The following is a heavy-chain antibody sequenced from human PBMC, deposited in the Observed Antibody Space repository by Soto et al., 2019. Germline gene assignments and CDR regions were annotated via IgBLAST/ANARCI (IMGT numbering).Heavy chain of an antibody. D-gene: IGHD7-27*01. J-gene: IGHJ6*03. CDR3: ARAGVGSPVYYYYYYMDV. Sequence: ASVKVSCKASGYTFTSYDINWVRQATGQGLEWMGWMNPNSGNTGYAQKFQGRVTMTRNTSISTAYMELSSLRSEDTAVYYCARAGVGSPVYYYYYYMDVWGKGTTVTVSS. V-gene: IGHV1-8*01. CDR1: GYTFTSYD. CDR2: MNPNSGNT.